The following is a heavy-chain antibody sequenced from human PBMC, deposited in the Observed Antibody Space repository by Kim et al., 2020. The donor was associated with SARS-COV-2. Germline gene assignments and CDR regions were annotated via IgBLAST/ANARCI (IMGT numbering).Heavy chain of an antibody. J-gene: IGHJ3*02. Sequence: VKGRFTISRDDSKNTLYLQMNSLKTEDTAVYYCTTGPVLRYFPFDAFDIWGQGTMVTVSS. CDR3: TTGPVLRYFPFDAFDI. V-gene: IGHV3-15*01. D-gene: IGHD3-9*01.